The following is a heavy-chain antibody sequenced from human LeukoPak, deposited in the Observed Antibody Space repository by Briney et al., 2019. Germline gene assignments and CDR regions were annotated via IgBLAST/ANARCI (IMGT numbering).Heavy chain of an antibody. Sequence: ASVKVSCKASGYTFTGYYMHWVRQAPGQGLEWMGWINPNSGGTNYAQKFQGRVTMTRDTSISTAYMELSRLRSDDTAVYHCARDISTGFSYFDYWGQGTLVTVSS. J-gene: IGHJ4*02. CDR2: INPNSGGT. CDR3: ARDISTGFSYFDY. D-gene: IGHD1-14*01. CDR1: GYTFTGYY. V-gene: IGHV1-2*02.